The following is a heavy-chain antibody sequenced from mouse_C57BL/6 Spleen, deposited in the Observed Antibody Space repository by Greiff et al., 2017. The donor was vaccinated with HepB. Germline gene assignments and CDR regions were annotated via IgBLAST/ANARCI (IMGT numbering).Heavy chain of an antibody. Sequence: EVQGVESGPELVKPGASVKIPCKASGYTFTDYNMDWVKQSHGKSLEWIGDINPNNGGTIYNQKFKGKATLTVDKSSSTAYMELRSLTSVDTAVYYCARYAMDYWGQGTSVTVSS. CDR2: INPNNGGT. J-gene: IGHJ4*01. V-gene: IGHV1-18*01. CDR3: ARYAMDY. CDR1: GYTFTDYN.